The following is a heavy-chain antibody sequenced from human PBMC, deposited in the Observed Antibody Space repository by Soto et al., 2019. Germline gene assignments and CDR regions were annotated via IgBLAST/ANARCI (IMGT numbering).Heavy chain of an antibody. CDR3: VIGSYCSNGVRYNWGYFGP. J-gene: IGHJ5*02. CDR1: GFSLSPFA. V-gene: IGHV3-33*01. D-gene: IGHD2-8*01. Sequence: GGTLRLPCTASGFSLSPFAMHWVRHAPDKGLPWVAIIWTDGKDKSYADSVKGRFTISSENSKNTLSLQMNSLRAEDTAVSYCVIGSYCSNGVRYNWGYFGPRGQRPLGSVSS. CDR2: IWTDGKDK.